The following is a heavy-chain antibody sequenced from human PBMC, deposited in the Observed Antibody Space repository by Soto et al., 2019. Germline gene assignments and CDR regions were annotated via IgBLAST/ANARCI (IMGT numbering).Heavy chain of an antibody. D-gene: IGHD2-8*01. CDR1: RYTFTGYY. CDR2: INPKSGAA. V-gene: IGHV1-2*02. CDR3: ARSALVLKLYVPTADWFDP. J-gene: IGHJ5*02. Sequence: ASVKVSCKASRYTFTGYYIHWVRQAPGQGFEWMGWINPKSGAAKYAQKFLDRVSMTWDTSISTAFMELSRLTSDDTAIYYCARSALVLKLYVPTADWFDPWGQGTLVTVSS.